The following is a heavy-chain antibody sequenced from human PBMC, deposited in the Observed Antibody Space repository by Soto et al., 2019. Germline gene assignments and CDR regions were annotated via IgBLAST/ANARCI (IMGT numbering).Heavy chain of an antibody. CDR2: IYWDDDK. V-gene: IGHV2-5*02. Sequence: QITLKESGPTLVKPTQTLTLTCTFSGFSLSTSGEGVGWIRQPPGKALEWLALIYWDDDKRYSPSLKNRLTITKDTSKNQVVLTMTNRGPVDTATYYCAHRGMVRGVIRPFDSWGQGTLVTVSS. J-gene: IGHJ4*02. CDR1: GFSLSTSGEG. D-gene: IGHD3-10*01. CDR3: AHRGMVRGVIRPFDS.